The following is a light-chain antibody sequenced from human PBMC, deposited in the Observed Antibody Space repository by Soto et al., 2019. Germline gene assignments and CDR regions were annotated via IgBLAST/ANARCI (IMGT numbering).Light chain of an antibody. CDR1: SSDVGGYNY. V-gene: IGLV2-14*01. CDR2: EVS. Sequence: QSALTQPASVSGSPGQSITISCTGTSSDVGGYNYVSWYQQHPGKAPKLMIYEVSNRPSGVSNRFSGSKSGNTASLTISGLQAEDEADYYCSSYTSSSVLFGTGTKVTVL. J-gene: IGLJ1*01. CDR3: SSYTSSSVL.